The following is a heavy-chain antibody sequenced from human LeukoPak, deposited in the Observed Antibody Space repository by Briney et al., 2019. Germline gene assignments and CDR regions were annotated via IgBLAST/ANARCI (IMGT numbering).Heavy chain of an antibody. CDR2: INPNSGDT. V-gene: IGHV1-2*06. CDR1: GYTFTSYY. CDR3: ARVGIAARPEDYFDY. Sequence: ASVKVSCKASGYTFTSYYIHWVRQAPGQGLEWMGRINPNSGDTNYAQKFQGRVTMTTDTSISTAYMELSRLRSDDTAVYYCARVGIAARPEDYFDYWGQGTLVTVSS. D-gene: IGHD6-6*01. J-gene: IGHJ4*02.